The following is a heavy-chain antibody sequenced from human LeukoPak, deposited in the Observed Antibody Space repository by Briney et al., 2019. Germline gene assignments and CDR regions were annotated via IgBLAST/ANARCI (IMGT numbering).Heavy chain of an antibody. CDR3: AKSREEIRGLDAFDI. D-gene: IGHD5-24*01. CDR1: GGSISSDDYC. Sequence: TLSLTCSVSGGSISSDDYCWNWIRQHPGTGLEWIGYIYYSGSTYYNPSLKSRVALSVDTSKNQFSLKLSSLTAADTAVYYCAKSREEIRGLDAFDIWGQGTMVTVSS. V-gene: IGHV4-31*03. CDR2: IYYSGST. J-gene: IGHJ3*02.